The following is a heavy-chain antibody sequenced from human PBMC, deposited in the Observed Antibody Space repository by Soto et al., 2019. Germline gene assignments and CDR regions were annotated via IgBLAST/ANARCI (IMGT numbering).Heavy chain of an antibody. CDR3: AREPAYYDFWSVWFDP. D-gene: IGHD3-3*01. J-gene: IGHJ5*02. CDR2: ITASGGTT. V-gene: IGHV3-23*01. CDR1: GFTFSSYS. Sequence: EVNLLESGGGLVQPGGSLRLSCAASGFTFSSYSMSWVRQAPGKGLEWVSHITASGGTTYYADSVKGRFTISRDTSRNTLYLQMNSLRAEDTALYYCAREPAYYDFWSVWFDPWGQGTLVTVSS.